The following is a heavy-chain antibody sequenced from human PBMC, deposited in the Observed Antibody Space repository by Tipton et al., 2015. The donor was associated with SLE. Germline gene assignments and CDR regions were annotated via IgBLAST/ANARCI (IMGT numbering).Heavy chain of an antibody. V-gene: IGHV4-39*07. CDR2: IHHSVVT. CDR1: GDSISSSSHF. J-gene: IGHJ6*01. D-gene: IGHD3-10*01. CDR3: AREGRGVGVFYFGMFV. Sequence: TLSLTCSVSGDSISSSSHFWTWIRQSPGKGLEWIGNIHHSVVTNYNPSLTSRVTISEDTCNNQFSLRLSSVTAADTAVYYCAREGRGVGVFYFGMFVWGQVARV.